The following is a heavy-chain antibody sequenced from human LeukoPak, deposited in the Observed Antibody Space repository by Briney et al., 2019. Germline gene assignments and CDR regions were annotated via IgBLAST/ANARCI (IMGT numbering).Heavy chain of an antibody. CDR1: GGSFSGYY. V-gene: IGHV4-34*01. CDR3: ARGLGYFYDSSGYYYRNYFDC. D-gene: IGHD3-22*01. CDR2: INHSGST. Sequence: PSETLSLTCAVYGGSFSGYYWSWIRQPPGKGLEWIGEINHSGSTNYNPSLKSRVTISVDTSKNQFSLKLSSVTAADTAVYYCARGLGYFYDSSGYYYRNYFDCWGQGTLVTVSS. J-gene: IGHJ4*02.